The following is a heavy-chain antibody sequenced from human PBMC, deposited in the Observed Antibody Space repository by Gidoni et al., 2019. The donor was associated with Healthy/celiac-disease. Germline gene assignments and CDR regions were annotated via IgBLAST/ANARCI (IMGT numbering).Heavy chain of an antibody. CDR3: ARRFYYDSSGPYYFDY. V-gene: IGHV4-34*01. J-gene: IGHJ4*02. Sequence: QVQLQQWGAGLLKPSETLSLTCAVYGGSFSGYYWSWIRQPPGKGLEWIGEINHSGSANYNPSLKSRVTISVDTSKNQFSLKLSSVTAADTAVYYCARRFYYDSSGPYYFDYWGQGTLVTVSS. CDR1: GGSFSGYY. CDR2: INHSGSA. D-gene: IGHD3-22*01.